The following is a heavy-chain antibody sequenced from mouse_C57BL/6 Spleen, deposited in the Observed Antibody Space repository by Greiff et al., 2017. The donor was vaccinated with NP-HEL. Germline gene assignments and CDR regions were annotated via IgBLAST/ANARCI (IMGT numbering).Heavy chain of an antibody. V-gene: IGHV1-19*01. D-gene: IGHD1-1*01. J-gene: IGHJ2*01. CDR3: ARGGDYYGSSYFDY. Sequence: VQLKESGPVLVKPGASVKMSCQASGYTFTDYYMNWVKQSHGKSLEWIGVINPYNGGTSYNQKFKGKATLTVDKSSSTAYMELNSLTSEDSAVYYCARGGDYYGSSYFDYWGQGTTLTVSS. CDR2: INPYNGGT. CDR1: GYTFTDYY.